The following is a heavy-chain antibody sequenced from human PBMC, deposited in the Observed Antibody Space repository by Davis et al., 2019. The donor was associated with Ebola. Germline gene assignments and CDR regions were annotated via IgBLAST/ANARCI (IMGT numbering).Heavy chain of an antibody. J-gene: IGHJ6*02. CDR1: GYSFTSYW. CDR2: IYPGDSDT. D-gene: IGHD2-2*01. CDR3: ARHKRGYCSSTSCLHYYYYGMDV. Sequence: GESLKISCQGSGYSFTSYWIGWVRQMPGKGLEWMGIIYPGDSDTRYSPSFQGQVTISADKSISTAYLQWSSLKASDTAMYYCARHKRGYCSSTSCLHYYYYGMDVWGQGTTVTVSS. V-gene: IGHV5-51*01.